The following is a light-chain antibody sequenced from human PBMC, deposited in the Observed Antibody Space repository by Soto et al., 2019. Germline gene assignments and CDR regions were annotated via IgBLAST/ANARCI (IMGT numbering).Light chain of an antibody. J-gene: IGKJ5*01. V-gene: IGKV3D-20*02. CDR2: DAS. Sequence: EIVLTQSPGTLSLSPGERATLSCRASQSVSNSYLAWYQQKPGQAPRLLIYDASIRATGIPDRFSGSGSGTDFTLTISSLEPEDSAVYYCQQRHMWPITFGQGTRLEIK. CDR3: QQRHMWPIT. CDR1: QSVSNSY.